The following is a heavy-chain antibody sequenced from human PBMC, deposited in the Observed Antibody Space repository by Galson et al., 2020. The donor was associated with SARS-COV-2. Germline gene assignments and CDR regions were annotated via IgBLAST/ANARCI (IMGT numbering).Heavy chain of an antibody. V-gene: IGHV4-39*02. Sequence: SETLSLTCTVPGVFISSRNYYWGWNRQPPGKGLEWIGSLYHSGSTYYNPSLKSRVTISADAPNNLFSLTLISATAADTAVYYCAGLELRGVFSYWGQGLQFTVSS. J-gene: IGHJ4*02. CDR1: GVFISSRNYY. CDR2: LYHSGST. D-gene: IGHD3-10*01. CDR3: AGLELRGVFSY.